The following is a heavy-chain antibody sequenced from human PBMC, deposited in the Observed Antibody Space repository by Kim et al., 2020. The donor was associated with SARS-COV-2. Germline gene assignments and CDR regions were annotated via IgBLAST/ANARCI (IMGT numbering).Heavy chain of an antibody. V-gene: IGHV1-18*01. CDR3: ARGRYGDYLAFDI. Sequence: AQKLQGRVPMTTDTSTSTAYMELRSLRSDDTAVYYCARGRYGDYLAFDIWGQGTMVTVSS. D-gene: IGHD4-17*01. J-gene: IGHJ3*02.